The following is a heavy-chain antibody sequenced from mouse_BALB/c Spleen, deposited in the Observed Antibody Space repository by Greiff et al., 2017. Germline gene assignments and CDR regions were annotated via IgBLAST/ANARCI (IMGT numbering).Heavy chain of an antibody. Sequence: EVQRVESGGGLVKPGGSLKLSCAASGFTFSSYAMSWVRQTPEKRLEWVATISSGGSYTYYPDSVKGRFTISRDNAKNTLYLQMSSLRSEDTAMYYCARDYYGSSYVFDYWGQGTTLTVSS. V-gene: IGHV5-9-3*01. D-gene: IGHD1-1*01. CDR2: ISSGGSYT. J-gene: IGHJ2*01. CDR3: ARDYYGSSYVFDY. CDR1: GFTFSSYA.